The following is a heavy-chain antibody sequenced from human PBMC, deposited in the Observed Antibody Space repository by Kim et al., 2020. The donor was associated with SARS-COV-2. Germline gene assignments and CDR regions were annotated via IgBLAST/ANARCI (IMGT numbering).Heavy chain of an antibody. Sequence: GGSLRLSCAASGFTFSSYSMNWVRQAPGKGLEWVSYISSSSSTIYYADSVKGRFTISRDNAKNSLYLQMNSLRDEETAVYYCARARYSYGYWECYYYFGMDDWGQGTTVTVSS. D-gene: IGHD5-18*01. CDR1: GFTFSSYS. CDR2: ISSSSSTI. V-gene: IGHV3-48*02. J-gene: IGHJ6*02. CDR3: ARARYSYGYWECYYYFGMDD.